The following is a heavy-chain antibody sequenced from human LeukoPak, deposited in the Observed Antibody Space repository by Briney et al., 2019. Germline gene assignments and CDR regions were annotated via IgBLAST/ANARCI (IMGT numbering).Heavy chain of an antibody. D-gene: IGHD2-21*02. CDR1: GGTFSSYA. Sequence: SVKVSCKASGGTFSSYAISWVRQAPGQGLEWMGRIIPIFGTANYAQKFQSRVTITTDESTSTAYMELSSLRSEDTAVYYCARDGQYCGGDCYSAFDYWGQGTLVTVSS. CDR3: ARDGQYCGGDCYSAFDY. CDR2: IIPIFGTA. V-gene: IGHV1-69*05. J-gene: IGHJ4*02.